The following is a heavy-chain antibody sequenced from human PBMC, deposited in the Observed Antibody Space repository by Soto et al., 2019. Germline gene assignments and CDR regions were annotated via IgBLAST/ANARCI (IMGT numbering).Heavy chain of an antibody. Sequence: ASVKVSCKASGYTFTSYAMHWVRQAPGQRLEWMGWINAGNGNTKYSQKFQGRVTITRDTSASTAYMELSSLRSEDTAVYYCARGGFTTVTYNWFDPWGQGTLVTVSS. J-gene: IGHJ5*02. CDR3: ARGGFTTVTYNWFDP. CDR1: GYTFTSYA. D-gene: IGHD4-17*01. CDR2: INAGNGNT. V-gene: IGHV1-3*01.